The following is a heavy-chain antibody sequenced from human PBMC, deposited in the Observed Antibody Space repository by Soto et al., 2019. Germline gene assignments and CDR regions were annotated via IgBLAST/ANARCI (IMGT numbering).Heavy chain of an antibody. J-gene: IGHJ5*02. CDR1: GGTFSSYA. D-gene: IGHD6-13*01. CDR2: IIPIFGTA. Sequence: SVKVSCKASGGTFSSYAISWVRQAPGQGLEWMGGIIPIFGTANYAQKFQGRVTITAEKSTSTAYMELSSLRSEDTAVYYCARETGIAADGWFDPWGQGTLVTVSS. V-gene: IGHV1-69*06. CDR3: ARETGIAADGWFDP.